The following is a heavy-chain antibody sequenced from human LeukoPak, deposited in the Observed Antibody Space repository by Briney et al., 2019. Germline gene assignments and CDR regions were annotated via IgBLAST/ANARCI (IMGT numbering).Heavy chain of an antibody. D-gene: IGHD3-16*01. CDR1: GFTFSSYA. J-gene: IGHJ4*02. Sequence: GRSLRLSCAASGFTFSSYAMHWVRQAPGKGLEWVAVISYDGSNKYYADSVKGRFTISRDNSKNTLYLQMNSLRAEDTAVYYCARARPPFKFRGANFDYWGQGTLVTVSS. V-gene: IGHV3-30*04. CDR2: ISYDGSNK. CDR3: ARARPPFKFRGANFDY.